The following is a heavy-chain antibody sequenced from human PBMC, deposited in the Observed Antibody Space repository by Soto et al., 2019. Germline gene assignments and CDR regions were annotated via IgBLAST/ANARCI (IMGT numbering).Heavy chain of an antibody. V-gene: IGHV1-46*01. D-gene: IGHD3-10*01. J-gene: IGHJ5*02. CDR2: INPNSGST. Sequence: ASVKVSCKASGYTFTSYYMHWVRQAPGQGLEWMGMINPNSGSTIYAQKLQGRVTMTTDTSTSTAYMELRSLRSDDTAVYYCARVRGSGSFNWFDPWGQGTLVTVSS. CDR3: ARVRGSGSFNWFDP. CDR1: GYTFTSYY.